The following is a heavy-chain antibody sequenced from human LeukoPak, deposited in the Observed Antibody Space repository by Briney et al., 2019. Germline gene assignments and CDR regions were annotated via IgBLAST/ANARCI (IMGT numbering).Heavy chain of an antibody. CDR2: IYYRGST. CDR1: GGSISSGDYY. CDR3: ARVGDYPTYFDY. Sequence: KTSETLSLTCTVSGGSISSGDYYWNWIRQPPGQGLEWIGYIYYRGSTYYNPSLKSRVTMSVDTSKNQFSLKLSSVTAADTAVYYCARVGDYPTYFDYWGQGTLVTVSS. D-gene: IGHD4-11*01. J-gene: IGHJ4*02. V-gene: IGHV4-30-4*01.